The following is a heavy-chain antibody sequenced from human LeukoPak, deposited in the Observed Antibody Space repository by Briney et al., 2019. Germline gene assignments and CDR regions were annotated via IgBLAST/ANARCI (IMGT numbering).Heavy chain of an antibody. J-gene: IGHJ3*02. CDR3: ARDGDFGYAFDI. Sequence: SETLSLTCTVSGGFVSSGSYYWSWIRQPPGKGLEWVGYIYYSGTTNYNPSLKSRVTISVDTSKNQFSLKLSSVTAADTAVYYCARDGDFGYAFDIWGQGTMVTVSS. V-gene: IGHV4-61*01. CDR1: GGFVSSGSYY. CDR2: IYYSGTT. D-gene: IGHD2-21*02.